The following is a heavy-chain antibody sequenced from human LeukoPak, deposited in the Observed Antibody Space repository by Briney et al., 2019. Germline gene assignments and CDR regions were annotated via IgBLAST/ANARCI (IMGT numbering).Heavy chain of an antibody. J-gene: IGHJ4*02. D-gene: IGHD6-19*01. Sequence: PGGSLRLSCAASGLTFSSYGMHWVRQAPGRGLEWVAVISYDGSNKYYADSVKGRFTISRDNSKDTLYLQMNSLRAEDTAVYYCAKAGSSGWYKSPFDYWGQGTLVTVSS. CDR3: AKAGSSGWYKSPFDY. CDR1: GLTFSSYG. V-gene: IGHV3-30*18. CDR2: ISYDGSNK.